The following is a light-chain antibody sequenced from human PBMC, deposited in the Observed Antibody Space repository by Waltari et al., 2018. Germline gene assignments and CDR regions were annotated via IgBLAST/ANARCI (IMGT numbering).Light chain of an antibody. CDR3: QQYNSYRT. Sequence: DIQMTQSPSTLSASVGDRVTITCRASQSISTYLAWYQQKPGKAPKLLIYKASTLEGGVPSRFSGSGSGTEFTLTINSLQAGDFATYYCQQYNSYRTFGQGTKVEVK. V-gene: IGKV1-5*03. CDR1: QSISTY. J-gene: IGKJ1*01. CDR2: KAS.